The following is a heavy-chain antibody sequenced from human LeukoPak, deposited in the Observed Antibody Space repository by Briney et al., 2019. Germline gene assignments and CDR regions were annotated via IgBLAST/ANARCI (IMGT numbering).Heavy chain of an antibody. D-gene: IGHD5-12*01. V-gene: IGHV3-74*01. CDR1: GFTFSNYW. J-gene: IGHJ4*02. Sequence: GGSLRLSCAASGFTFSNYWMHWVRQATGKGLVWVSRLNADGNSITYADSVRGRFTISRDNAKNTVHLQMNSLRVEDTAIYFCAGAYSAYDPFDYWGQGILVTVSS. CDR3: AGAYSAYDPFDY. CDR2: LNADGNSI.